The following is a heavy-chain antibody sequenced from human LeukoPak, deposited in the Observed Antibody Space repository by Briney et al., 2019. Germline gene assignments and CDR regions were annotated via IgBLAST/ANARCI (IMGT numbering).Heavy chain of an antibody. CDR3: ARRENSGSYYYFDS. CDR1: GGSFSGYY. D-gene: IGHD1-26*01. J-gene: IGHJ4*02. CDR2: ISSSSSFI. Sequence: ETLSLTCAVYGGSFSGYYWSWIRQPPGKGLEWVSSISSSSSFIYYADSVKGRFTISRDNAKNSVYLQMNSLRAEDTAVYFCARRENSGSYYYFDSWGQGSLVTVSS. V-gene: IGHV3-21*01.